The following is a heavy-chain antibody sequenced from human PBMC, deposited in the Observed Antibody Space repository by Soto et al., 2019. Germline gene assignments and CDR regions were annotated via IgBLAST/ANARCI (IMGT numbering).Heavy chain of an antibody. J-gene: IGHJ4*02. CDR3: ARRYGYSFDY. D-gene: IGHD1-1*01. Sequence: SETLSLTCTVSGGSISSSSYYWGWIRQPPGKRLEWIGYIYYSGSTNYNPSLKSRVTISVDTSKNQFSLKLSSVTAADTAVYYCARRYGYSFDYWGQGTPVTVSS. V-gene: IGHV4-61*05. CDR1: GGSISSSSYY. CDR2: IYYSGST.